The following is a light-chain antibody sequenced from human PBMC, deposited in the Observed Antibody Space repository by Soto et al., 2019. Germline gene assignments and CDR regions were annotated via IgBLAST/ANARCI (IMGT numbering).Light chain of an antibody. Sequence: EIVMTQAPATLSMFPGERATLSCRASPRVSSDLGWYQQKPVPAPRLLIHGAFTRATGVPARFSGSGSGIEITLTISSLQSYDLATYFCQQHNNWPPITVGKGTRLEI. CDR2: GAF. CDR3: QQHNNWPPIT. CDR1: PRVSSD. V-gene: IGKV3-15*01. J-gene: IGKJ5*01.